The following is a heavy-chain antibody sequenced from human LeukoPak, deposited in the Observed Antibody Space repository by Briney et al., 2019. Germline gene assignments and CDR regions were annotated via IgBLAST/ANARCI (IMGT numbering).Heavy chain of an antibody. J-gene: IGHJ6*03. CDR2: ISGSGGST. CDR1: GFTFSSYG. V-gene: IGHV3-23*01. CDR3: AEDFYGDYKSYYYYYMDV. Sequence: GGSLRLSYAASGFTFSSYGMSWVRQAPGKGLEWVSAISGSGGSTYYADSVKGRFTISRDNSKNTLYLQMNSLRAEDTAVYYCAEDFYGDYKSYYYYYMDVWGKGTTVTISS. D-gene: IGHD4-17*01.